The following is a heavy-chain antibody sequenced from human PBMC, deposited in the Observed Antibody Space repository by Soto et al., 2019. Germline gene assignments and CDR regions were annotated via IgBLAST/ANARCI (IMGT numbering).Heavy chain of an antibody. D-gene: IGHD6-13*01. V-gene: IGHV1-46*01. CDR2: INPLPTSGST. Sequence: QVQLVQSGAEVKKPGASVKVSCKASGYIFTNYYIHWVRQAPGQGLEWMAIINPLPTSGSTNYAQKFQGRVTVTRDKSTSTVYLELSSLRSDDTAVYYCARDLAAAAYWGQGTLVTVS. J-gene: IGHJ4*02. CDR1: GYIFTNYY. CDR3: ARDLAAAAY.